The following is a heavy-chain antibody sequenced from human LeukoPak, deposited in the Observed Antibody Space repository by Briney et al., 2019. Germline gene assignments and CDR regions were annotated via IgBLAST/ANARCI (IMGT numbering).Heavy chain of an antibody. CDR2: ISSSSRYI. V-gene: IGHV3-21*01. CDR1: GFTFSSYT. Sequence: GGSLRLSCAASGFTFSSYTMNWVRQAPGKGLEWVSSISSSSRYIYYADSVRGLFTISRDNAKNSLYLQMNSLRAEDTAVYYCARGSEYCSGGTCYLNWFDPWGQGTLVTVSS. J-gene: IGHJ5*02. D-gene: IGHD2-15*01. CDR3: ARGSEYCSGGTCYLNWFDP.